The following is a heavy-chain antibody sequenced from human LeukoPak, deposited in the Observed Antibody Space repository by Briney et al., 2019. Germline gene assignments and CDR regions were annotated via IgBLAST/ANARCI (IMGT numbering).Heavy chain of an antibody. CDR3: ASKYCSSTSCSYWYFDL. CDR2: ISAYNGNT. J-gene: IGHJ2*01. Sequence: ASVKVSCKASGYTFTSYGISWVRQAPGQGLEWMGWISAYNGNTNYAQKLQGRVTMTTDTSTSTAYMELSSLRSEDTAVYYCASKYCSSTSCSYWYFDLWGRGTLVTVSS. CDR1: GYTFTSYG. V-gene: IGHV1-18*01. D-gene: IGHD2-2*01.